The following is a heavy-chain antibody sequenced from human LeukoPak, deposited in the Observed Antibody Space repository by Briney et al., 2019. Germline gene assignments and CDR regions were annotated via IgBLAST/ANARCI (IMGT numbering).Heavy chain of an antibody. J-gene: IGHJ5*02. CDR3: ARDLSMVRGAPGWFDP. V-gene: IGHV1-69*05. Sequence: EASVKVSCKASGGTFSSYAISWVRQAPGQGLEWMGGIIPIFGTANYAQKFQGRVTITTDESTSTAYMELSSLRSEDTAVYYCARDLSMVRGAPGWFDPWGQGTLVTVSS. CDR1: GGTFSSYA. D-gene: IGHD3-10*01. CDR2: IIPIFGTA.